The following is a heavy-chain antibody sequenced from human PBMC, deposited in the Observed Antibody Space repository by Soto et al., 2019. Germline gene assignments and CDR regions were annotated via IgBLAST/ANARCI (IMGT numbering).Heavy chain of an antibody. CDR3: VRDAGSLGY. CDR2: ITSGSSTI. D-gene: IGHD3-10*01. CDR1: GSTFNSYS. V-gene: IGHV3-48*01. J-gene: IGHJ4*02. Sequence: EVQLVESGGGLVQPGGSLRLSCVVSGSTFNSYSMDWVRQAPGKGLEWVSYITSGSSTIHYADSVKGRFTISRDNAKNSVFLQMNSLRVEDTAVYYCVRDAGSLGYWGQGTLVTVSS.